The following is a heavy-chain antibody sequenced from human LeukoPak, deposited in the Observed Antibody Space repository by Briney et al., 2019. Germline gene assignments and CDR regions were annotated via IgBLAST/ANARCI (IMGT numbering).Heavy chain of an antibody. Sequence: SETLTLTCTVSGGSISSSSYYWGWIRQPPGKGLEWIGSIYYSGSTYYNPSLKSRVTISVDTSKNQFSLKLSSVTAADTAVYYCARLVLLWFGESSHFDYWGQGTLVTVSS. D-gene: IGHD3-10*01. CDR2: IYYSGST. CDR3: ARLVLLWFGESSHFDY. J-gene: IGHJ4*02. V-gene: IGHV4-39*01. CDR1: GGSISSSSYY.